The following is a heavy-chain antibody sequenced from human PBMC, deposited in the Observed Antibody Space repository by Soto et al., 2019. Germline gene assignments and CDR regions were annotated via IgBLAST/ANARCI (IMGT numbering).Heavy chain of an antibody. D-gene: IGHD2-21*02. J-gene: IGHJ4*02. CDR1: GFTFSSYS. Sequence: EVQLVESGGGLVKPGGSLRLSCAASGFTFSSYSMNWVREAPGKGLEWVSSISSSSSYIYYADSVKGRFTSSRDNAKNSLYLQMNSLRAEDTAVNYCSSTKRWSYCGVDCYSGGLDYWGQGTLVTVSS. V-gene: IGHV3-21*01. CDR3: SSTKRWSYCGVDCYSGGLDY. CDR2: ISSSSSYI.